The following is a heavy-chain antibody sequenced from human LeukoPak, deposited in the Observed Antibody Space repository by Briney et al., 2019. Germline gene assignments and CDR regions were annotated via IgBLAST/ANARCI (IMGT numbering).Heavy chain of an antibody. D-gene: IGHD2-2*01. V-gene: IGHV3-20*04. CDR2: INWSGGST. Sequence: GGFLRLSCTASGFAFGAHGMSWVRQAPGKGLEWVAGINWSGGSTGYGNSSRGRFTISRDNTKNSLYLQMDSLRAEDTALYYCARAPITSPFYFDFWGQGTLVTVSS. J-gene: IGHJ4*02. CDR3: ARAPITSPFYFDF. CDR1: GFAFGAHG.